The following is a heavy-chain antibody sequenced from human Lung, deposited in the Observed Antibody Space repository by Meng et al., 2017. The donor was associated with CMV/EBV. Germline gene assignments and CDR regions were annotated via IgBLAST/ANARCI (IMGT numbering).Heavy chain of an antibody. V-gene: IGHV1-18*01. CDR3: ASGTPGRSYCDY. Sequence: QVTLLQTGPELKKRVDSVRCSCKASGYTFSRYGMCWVRQAPGQGLEWIGLLVNDVDTYPAPKFQGRVTMTTDTHTNTAFMELRSLTSDDTAVYYCASGTPGRSYCDYWGQGTLVTVSS. J-gene: IGHJ4*02. D-gene: IGHD2-15*01. CDR1: GYTFSRYG. CDR2: LVNDVDT.